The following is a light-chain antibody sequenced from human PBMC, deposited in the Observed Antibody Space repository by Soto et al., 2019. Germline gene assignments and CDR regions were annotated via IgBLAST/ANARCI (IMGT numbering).Light chain of an antibody. CDR1: SSDIGAYNY. CDR2: DVS. Sequence: QSALTQPASVSGSPGQSITISCTGTSSDIGAYNYVSWYQQHPGKAPELMIYDVSNRPSGVSNRFSGSKSGNTASLTISGLPAEDEADYYCSSYTSSSTLVFGGGTKLTVL. V-gene: IGLV2-14*01. J-gene: IGLJ2*01. CDR3: SSYTSSSTLV.